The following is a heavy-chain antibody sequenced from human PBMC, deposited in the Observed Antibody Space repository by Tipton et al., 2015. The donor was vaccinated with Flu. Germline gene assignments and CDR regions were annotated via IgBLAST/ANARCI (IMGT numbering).Heavy chain of an antibody. V-gene: IGHV3-11*01. Sequence: SLRLSCAASGFIFSDYYMNWIRQAPGKGLEWVSNIGKDGSVSYVDSVKGRFTISRDNARKSLYLQMNSLRADDTAVYYCARGHYYDTELWGQGTLVSVSS. CDR3: ARGHYYDTEL. CDR1: GFIFSDYY. D-gene: IGHD3-22*01. CDR2: IGKDGSV. J-gene: IGHJ4*02.